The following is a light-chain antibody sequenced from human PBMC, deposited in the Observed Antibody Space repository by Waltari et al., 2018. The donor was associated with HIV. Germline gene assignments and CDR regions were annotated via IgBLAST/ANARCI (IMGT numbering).Light chain of an antibody. CDR1: SSHIGRHS. V-gene: IGLV1-44*01. CDR3: AAWDDSLKGYV. Sequence: QSVLTPPPSESGTPGQRVTISCSGSSSHIGRHSVNWYQQPPGTAPKGIMFNNNQRPSGVPDRFSGSKSGTWASLAISGLQSDDEADYYCAAWDDSLKGYVFGTGTGVTIL. J-gene: IGLJ1*01. CDR2: NNN.